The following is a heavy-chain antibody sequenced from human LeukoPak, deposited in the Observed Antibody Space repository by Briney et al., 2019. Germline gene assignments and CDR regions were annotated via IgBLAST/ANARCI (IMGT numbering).Heavy chain of an antibody. D-gene: IGHD6-13*01. J-gene: IGHJ2*01. V-gene: IGHV1-69*04. CDR2: IIPILGIA. CDR1: GGTFSSYA. CDR3: ARGRTGSWRLGYFDL. Sequence: SVKVSCKASGGTFSSYAISWVRQAPGQGLEWMGRIIPILGIANYAQKFQGRVTITTDESTSTAYMELSSLRSEDTAVYYCARGRTGSWRLGYFDLWGRGTLVTVSS.